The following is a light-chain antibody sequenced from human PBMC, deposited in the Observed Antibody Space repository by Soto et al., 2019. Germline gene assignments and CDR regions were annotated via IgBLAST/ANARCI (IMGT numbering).Light chain of an antibody. CDR2: GVT. J-gene: IGLJ1*01. V-gene: IGLV2-14*01. CDR1: SSDVGAYND. Sequence: LTQPASLSGSPGQSITISCTGTSSDVGAYNDVSWYQQYPGKAPKLMIYGVTNRPSGVSNRFSGSKSGNTASLTISGLQAEDEADYYCSSHTSSATLYVFGTGTKVTVL. CDR3: SSHTSSATLYV.